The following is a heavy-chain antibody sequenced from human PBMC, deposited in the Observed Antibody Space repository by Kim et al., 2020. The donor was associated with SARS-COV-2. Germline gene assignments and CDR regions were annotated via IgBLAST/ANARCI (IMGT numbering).Heavy chain of an antibody. D-gene: IGHD5-12*01. J-gene: IGHJ4*02. Sequence: GGSLRLSCAASGFTFDSYWMTWVRQAPGKGLEWVANINQEGSEKYHVDSVKGRLTISRDNAKNSLKLQMSSLRTEDTAVYYRGRGKSGYSGAFDDWGQGTPVTVSS. CDR2: INQEGSEK. V-gene: IGHV3-7*04. CDR1: GFTFDSYW. CDR3: GRGKSGYSGAFDD.